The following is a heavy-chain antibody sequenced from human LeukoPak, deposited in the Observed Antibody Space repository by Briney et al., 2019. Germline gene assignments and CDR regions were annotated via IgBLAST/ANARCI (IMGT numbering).Heavy chain of an antibody. D-gene: IGHD6-19*01. V-gene: IGHV3-15*04. J-gene: IGHJ3*01. CDR2: IETKTDGGTT. CDR3: TTGLDLRV. Sequence: PGGSLRLSCAASGFTFSNAWMSWVRQAPGKGLEWVGRIETKTDGGTTDYAAPVKGRFTISRDDSKNTLYLQMNSLKTEDTAVYYCTTGLDLRVWGQGTMVTVSS. CDR1: GFTFSNAW.